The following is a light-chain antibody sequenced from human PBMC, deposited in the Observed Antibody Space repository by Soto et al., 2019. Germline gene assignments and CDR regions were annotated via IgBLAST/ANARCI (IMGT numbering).Light chain of an antibody. Sequence: QSVLTQPASVSGSPGQSITISCTGTSSDIGLYNYVSWYQQHPGKAPKLIIYEVTNRPSGVSNRFSGSKSGNTASLTVSGLQAEDEADYYCSSFAGSNIWVFGGGTQLTVL. J-gene: IGLJ3*02. V-gene: IGLV2-14*01. CDR3: SSFAGSNIWV. CDR2: EVT. CDR1: SSDIGLYNY.